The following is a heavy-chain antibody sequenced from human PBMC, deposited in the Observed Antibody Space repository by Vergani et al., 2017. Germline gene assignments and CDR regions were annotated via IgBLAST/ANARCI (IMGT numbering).Heavy chain of an antibody. CDR2: IYYSGST. Sequence: HVQLQESGPGLVKPSETLSLTCTVSGGSISSYYWSWIRQPPGKGLEWIGYIYYSGSTNYNPSLKSRVTISVDTSKNQFSLKLSSVTAADTAVYYCARDIYDFWSGIFDYWGQGTLVTVSS. CDR1: GGSISSYY. CDR3: ARDIYDFWSGIFDY. J-gene: IGHJ4*02. D-gene: IGHD3-3*01. V-gene: IGHV4-59*01.